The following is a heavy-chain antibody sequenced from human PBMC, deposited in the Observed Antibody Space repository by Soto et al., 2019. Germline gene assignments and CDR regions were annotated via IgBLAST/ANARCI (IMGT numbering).Heavy chain of an antibody. V-gene: IGHV1-69*18. J-gene: IGHJ4*02. D-gene: IGHD1-26*01. CDR3: ARWGGIVRANIFSGPFDY. CDR1: RGTFNRYA. Sequence: QVQLVQSGAEVKKPGYSGKVSCEASRGTFNRYAFSWVRQAPGQGPEWMGMIIPIFGTAIYAQKFQGRVTITADEGTSTVYMELTSLRSEDTAIFYCARWGGIVRANIFSGPFDYWGQGTLVTVSP. CDR2: IIPIFGTA.